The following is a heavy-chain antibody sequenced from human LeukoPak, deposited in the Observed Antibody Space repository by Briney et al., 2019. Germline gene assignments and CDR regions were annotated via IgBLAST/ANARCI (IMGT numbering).Heavy chain of an antibody. V-gene: IGHV4-34*01. Sequence: SETLSLPCAVYGGSFSCYYWSWVRPPPGKGLGWIGGINHSGSTNYNPSLKSRVTISVDTSKNQFSLKLSSVTAADTAVYYRARGRSRDFWSGYHYYYYGMDVWGQGTTVTVSS. CDR3: ARGRSRDFWSGYHYYYYGMDV. D-gene: IGHD3-3*01. J-gene: IGHJ6*02. CDR1: GGSFSCYY. CDR2: INHSGST.